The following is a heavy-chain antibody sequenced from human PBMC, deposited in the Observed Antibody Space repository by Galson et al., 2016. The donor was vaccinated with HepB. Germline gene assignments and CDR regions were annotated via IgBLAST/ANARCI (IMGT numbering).Heavy chain of an antibody. D-gene: IGHD3-16*01. CDR1: GGSFNSYY. CDR3: ARSHLGFSLRSHFKRPRIDF. J-gene: IGHJ4*02. V-gene: IGHV4-34*01. Sequence: ETLSLTCAVYGGSFNSYYWNWIRQPPGKGLEWIGEISHTGSTNYNPSLKSRVSISIDTPKYQFSLKLNSVTAADAAVYYCARSHLGFSLRSHFKRPRIDFWGQGTLVTVSS. CDR2: ISHTGST.